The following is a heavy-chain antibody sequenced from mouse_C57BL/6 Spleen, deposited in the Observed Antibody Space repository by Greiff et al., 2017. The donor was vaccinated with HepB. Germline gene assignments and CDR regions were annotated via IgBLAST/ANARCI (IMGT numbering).Heavy chain of an antibody. CDR1: GYSITSGYY. D-gene: IGHD1-1*01. Sequence: EVQLQESGPGLVKPSQSLSLTCSVTGYSITSGYYWNWIRQFPGNKLEWMGYISYDGSNNYNPSLKNRISITRDTSKNQFFLKLNSVTTEDTATYYCARGDYYGSSYVFDYWGQGTTLTVSS. V-gene: IGHV3-6*01. CDR3: ARGDYYGSSYVFDY. CDR2: ISYDGSN. J-gene: IGHJ2*01.